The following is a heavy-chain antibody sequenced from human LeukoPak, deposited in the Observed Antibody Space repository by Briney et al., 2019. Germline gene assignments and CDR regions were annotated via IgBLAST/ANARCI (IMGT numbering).Heavy chain of an antibody. J-gene: IGHJ3*02. CDR2: IRYDGSNK. D-gene: IGHD3-10*01. CDR1: GFTFSSYG. V-gene: IGHV3-30*02. Sequence: GGSLRLSCAASGFTFSSYGMYWVRQAPGKGLEWVAFIRYDGSNKYYADSVKGRFTISRDNSKNTLYLQMNSLRAEDTAVYYCAKDQAWFSGSGSGAFDIWGQGTMVTVSS. CDR3: AKDQAWFSGSGSGAFDI.